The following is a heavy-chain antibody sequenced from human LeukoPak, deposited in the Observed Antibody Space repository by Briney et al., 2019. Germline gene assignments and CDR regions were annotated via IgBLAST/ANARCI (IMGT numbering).Heavy chain of an antibody. CDR2: ISSSGSTI. J-gene: IGHJ3*02. V-gene: IGHV3-11*01. Sequence: GALRLSCAASGFTFSDYYMSWIRQAPGKGLEWVSYISSSGSTIYYADSVKGRFTISRDNAKNSLYLQMNSLRAEDTAVYYCARLSGYSGSYGKAFDIWGQGTMVTVSS. CDR3: ARLSGYSGSYGKAFDI. CDR1: GFTFSDYY. D-gene: IGHD1-26*01.